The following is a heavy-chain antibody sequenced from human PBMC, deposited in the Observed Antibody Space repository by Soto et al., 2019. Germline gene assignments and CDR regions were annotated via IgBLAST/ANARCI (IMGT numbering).Heavy chain of an antibody. Sequence: AASVKVSCKASGYTFTGYYMHWVRQAPGQGLEWMGWINPNSGGTNYAQKFQGWVTMTRDTSISTAYMELSRLRSDDTAVYYCARERFSGGYCSSTSCYNPGYYYGMDVWGQGTTVTVSS. CDR3: ARERFSGGYCSSTSCYNPGYYYGMDV. J-gene: IGHJ6*02. V-gene: IGHV1-2*04. D-gene: IGHD2-2*02. CDR2: INPNSGGT. CDR1: GYTFTGYY.